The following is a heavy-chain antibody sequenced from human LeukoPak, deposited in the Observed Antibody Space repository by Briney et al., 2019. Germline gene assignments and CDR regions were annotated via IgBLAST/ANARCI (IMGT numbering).Heavy chain of an antibody. CDR3: AKDQVPYSYGHFDY. V-gene: IGHV3-30*02. J-gene: IGHJ4*02. CDR1: GFTFSSYG. Sequence: GGSLRLSCAASGFTFSSYGMHWVRQAPGKGLEWVAFIRHDGSKKYYADSVKGRFTISRDNSKNTLYLQMNSQRAEDTAVYYCAKDQVPYSYGHFDYWGQGTLVTVSS. D-gene: IGHD5-18*01. CDR2: IRHDGSKK.